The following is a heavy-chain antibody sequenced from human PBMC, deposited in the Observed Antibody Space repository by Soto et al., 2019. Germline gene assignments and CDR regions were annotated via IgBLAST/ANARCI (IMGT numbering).Heavy chain of an antibody. CDR3: ARPGSRDGQNYDL. CDR1: GYSFTSYW. Sequence: GSLKISCNGSGYSFTSYWISWVRQMPGKGLEWMGRIDPSDSYTNYSPSFQGHVTISADKSISTAYLQWSSLKASDTAMYYCARPGSRDGQNYDLWGQVPVVTVSA. J-gene: IGHJ4*02. D-gene: IGHD2-2*01. V-gene: IGHV5-10-1*01. CDR2: IDPSDSYT.